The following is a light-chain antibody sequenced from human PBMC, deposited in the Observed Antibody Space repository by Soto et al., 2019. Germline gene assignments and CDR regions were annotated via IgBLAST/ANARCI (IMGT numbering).Light chain of an antibody. CDR1: SGHSSYA. Sequence: QSVLTQSPSASASLGASVKLTCTLSSGHSSYAIAWHQQQPEKGPRYLMKLNSDGSHSKGDVIPDRFSGSSSGAERYLTISSLQSEYEADYYCQTWGTGIHVVFGGGTKLTVL. CDR2: LNSDGSH. V-gene: IGLV4-69*01. J-gene: IGLJ2*01. CDR3: QTWGTGIHVV.